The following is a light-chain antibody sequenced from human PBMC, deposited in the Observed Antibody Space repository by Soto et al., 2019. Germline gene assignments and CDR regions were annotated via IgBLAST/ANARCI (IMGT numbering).Light chain of an antibody. CDR2: EVY. CDR1: SRDVGSYNL. CDR3: CSYAGTSTYV. V-gene: IGLV2-23*02. Sequence: QSALTQPASVSGSPGQSITISCTGTSRDVGSYNLVSWYQQHPGKAPKLMIYEVYKRHSGVSDRFSGSRSGSTASLTISGLQAEDEADYFCCSYAGTSTYVFGTGTKLTGL. J-gene: IGLJ1*01.